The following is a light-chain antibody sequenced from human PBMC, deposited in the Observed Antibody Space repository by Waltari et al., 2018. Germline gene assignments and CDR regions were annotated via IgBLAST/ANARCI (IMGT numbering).Light chain of an antibody. CDR2: DVT. CDR1: ISDVGYYNY. Sequence: QSALTQPRSVSGSPGQSVTIACTGTISDVGYYNYFSWYQQHPGKAPKLMIYDVTERPSGVPDRFSGSKSGNTASLTISGLQAEDEADYYCCSYAGNYLRVFGGGTKLTVL. J-gene: IGLJ2*01. CDR3: CSYAGNYLRV. V-gene: IGLV2-11*01.